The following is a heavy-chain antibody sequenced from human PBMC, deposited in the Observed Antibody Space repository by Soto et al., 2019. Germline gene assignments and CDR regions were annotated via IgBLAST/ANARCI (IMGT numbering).Heavy chain of an antibody. Sequence: QVQLQQWGAGLLKPSETLSLTCAVYGGSFSGYYWSWIRQPPGKGLEWIGEINHSGSTNYNPSLKSRVTISVDKSKNQCSRKLSSVTAADTAVYYCAMEGAATLNGFDPWGQGTLVTVSS. CDR1: GGSFSGYY. V-gene: IGHV4-34*01. CDR2: INHSGST. CDR3: AMEGAATLNGFDP. D-gene: IGHD1-26*01. J-gene: IGHJ5*02.